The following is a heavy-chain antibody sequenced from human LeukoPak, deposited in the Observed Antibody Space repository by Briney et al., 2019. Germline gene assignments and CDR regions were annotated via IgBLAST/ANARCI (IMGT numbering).Heavy chain of an antibody. CDR3: AKDLEWIQLWPGGDYFDY. D-gene: IGHD5-18*01. V-gene: IGHV3-30*02. CDR2: IRYDGSNK. CDR1: GFTFSSYG. J-gene: IGHJ4*02. Sequence: GGALTLSCAASGFTFSSYGMHWVRQAPGKGLEGVAFIRYDGSNKYYADSVKARFTISRDNSKNTLYLQMNSLRAEDTAVYYCAKDLEWIQLWPGGDYFDYWGQGTLVTVSS.